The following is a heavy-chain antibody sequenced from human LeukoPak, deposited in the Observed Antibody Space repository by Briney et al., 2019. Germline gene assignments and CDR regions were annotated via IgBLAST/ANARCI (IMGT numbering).Heavy chain of an antibody. CDR3: ARISFGSSWHLFDY. D-gene: IGHD6-13*01. CDR2: ISADNGNT. Sequence: ASMKVSCKASGYTFTTYGISWVRQAPGQGLEWIGWISADNGNTNYAQKLQGRVTMTTDTFTSTAYMELRSLRSDDTAVYYCARISFGSSWHLFDYWGQGTLVTVSS. V-gene: IGHV1-18*01. J-gene: IGHJ4*02. CDR1: GYTFTTYG.